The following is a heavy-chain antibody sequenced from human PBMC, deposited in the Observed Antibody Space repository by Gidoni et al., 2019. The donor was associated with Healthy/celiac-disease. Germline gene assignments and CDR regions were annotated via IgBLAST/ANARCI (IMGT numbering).Heavy chain of an antibody. CDR2: ST. J-gene: IGHJ4*02. D-gene: IGHD4-17*01. CDR3: ARAETIYSGDYDYFDY. Sequence: STYYNPSLKSRVTISVDTSKNQFSLKLSSVTAADTAVYYCARAETIYSGDYDYFDYWGQGTLVTVSS. V-gene: IGHV4-30-2*05.